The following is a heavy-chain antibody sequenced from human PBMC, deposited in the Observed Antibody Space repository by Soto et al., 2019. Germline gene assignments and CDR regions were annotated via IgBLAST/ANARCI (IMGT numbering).Heavy chain of an antibody. CDR3: ARGRHYYGSGSYYNYWTFDY. V-gene: IGHV4-34*01. Sequence: SETLSLTCAVYGGSFSGYYWSWIRQPPGKGLEWIGEINHSGSTNYNPSLKSRVTISVDTSKNQFSLKLSSVTAADTAVYYCARGRHYYGSGSYYNYWTFDYWGQGTLVTVSS. D-gene: IGHD3-10*01. J-gene: IGHJ4*02. CDR1: GGSFSGYY. CDR2: INHSGST.